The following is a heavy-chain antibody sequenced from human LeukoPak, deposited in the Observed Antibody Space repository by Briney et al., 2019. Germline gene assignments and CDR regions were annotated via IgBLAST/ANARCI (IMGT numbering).Heavy chain of an antibody. CDR3: ASELYGSGWSFDY. J-gene: IGHJ4*02. V-gene: IGHV7-4-1*02. CDR1: GYTFTSYA. D-gene: IGHD6-19*01. CDR2: INTNTGNP. Sequence: ASVKVSCKASGYTFTSYAMNWVRQAPGQGLEWMGWINTNTGNPTYAQGFTGRYVFSLDTSVSTAYLQISSLKAEDSAVYYCASELYGSGWSFDYWGQGTLVTVSS.